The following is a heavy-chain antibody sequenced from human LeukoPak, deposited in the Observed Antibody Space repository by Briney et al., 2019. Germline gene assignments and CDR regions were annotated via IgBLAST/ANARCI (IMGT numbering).Heavy chain of an antibody. V-gene: IGHV3-23*01. D-gene: IGHD3-10*01. CDR1: GFTIDNYY. Sequence: GGSLRLSSAASGFTIDNYYMNWVRQAPGEGLEWVSAMSTGGRTFYADSLKGRFTISRDTSKNTLFLHMDSLRVEDTAVYYCAKRVDYSATYHIDYWGQGTLVTVSS. CDR2: MSTGGRT. J-gene: IGHJ4*02. CDR3: AKRVDYSATYHIDY.